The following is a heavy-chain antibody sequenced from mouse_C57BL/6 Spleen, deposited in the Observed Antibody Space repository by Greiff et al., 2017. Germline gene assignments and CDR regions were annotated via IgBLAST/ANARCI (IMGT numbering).Heavy chain of an antibody. D-gene: IGHD2-3*01. CDR2: INPSNGGT. J-gene: IGHJ2*01. Sequence: QVQLKQPGTELVKPGASVKLSCKASGYTFTSYWMHWVKQRPGQGLEWIGNINPSNGGTNYNEKFKSKATLTVDKSSSTAYMQLSSLTSEDSAVYYCARENGYYVEVDYWGQGTTLTVSS. V-gene: IGHV1-53*01. CDR1: GYTFTSYW. CDR3: ARENGYYVEVDY.